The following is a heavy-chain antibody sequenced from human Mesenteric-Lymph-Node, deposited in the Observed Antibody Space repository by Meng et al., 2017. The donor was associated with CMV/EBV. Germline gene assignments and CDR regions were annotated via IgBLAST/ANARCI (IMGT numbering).Heavy chain of an antibody. J-gene: IGHJ4*02. CDR2: ISSSGSTI. V-gene: IGHV3-11*01. D-gene: IGHD1-1*01. Sequence: SCAASGFTFSDYYMSWIRQAPGKGLEWVSYISSSGSTIYCADSVKGRFTISRDNAKNSLYLQMNSLRAEDTAVYYCARVGNWNDVYYWGQGTLVTVSS. CDR3: ARVGNWNDVYY. CDR1: GFTFSDYY.